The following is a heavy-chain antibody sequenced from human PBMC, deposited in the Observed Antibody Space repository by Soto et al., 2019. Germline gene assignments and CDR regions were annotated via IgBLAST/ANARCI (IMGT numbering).Heavy chain of an antibody. J-gene: IGHJ4*02. Sequence: QVQLVESGGGVVQPGRSLGFSGAGFGFPFSSSGMHWSRQLPGKGRDWVALIWYDGSEKYYADSVKGRFTISRDNSKNTLYLQMNSLRAEDTAVYYCARGPYSGGFDYWGQGTLVTGSS. CDR2: IWYDGSEK. CDR3: ARGPYSGGFDY. D-gene: IGHD6-19*01. CDR1: GFPFSSSG. V-gene: IGHV3-33*01.